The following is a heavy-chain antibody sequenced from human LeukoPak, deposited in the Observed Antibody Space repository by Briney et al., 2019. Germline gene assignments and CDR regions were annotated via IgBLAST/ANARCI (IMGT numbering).Heavy chain of an antibody. V-gene: IGHV1-69*05. D-gene: IGHD4-17*01. CDR3: GRSLYGNYGGDYYYYYMDV. CDR1: GGTFNNYA. CDR2: LIPIFRTG. J-gene: IGHJ6*03. Sequence: GASVKVSCKASGGTFNNYAINWVRQAPGQGLEWMGGLIPIFRTGKIAQKLQGRVTISTDESTTTAYMEVSSLRSEDTAVYYCGRSLYGNYGGDYYYYYMDVWGKGTTVTVSS.